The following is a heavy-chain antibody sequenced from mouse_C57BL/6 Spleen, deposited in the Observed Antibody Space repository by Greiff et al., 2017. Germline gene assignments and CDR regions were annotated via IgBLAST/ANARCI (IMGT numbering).Heavy chain of an antibody. D-gene: IGHD2-2*01. CDR3: ARSRGYTLGDY. V-gene: IGHV1-80*01. CDR2: IYPGDGDT. Sequence: QVQLKESGAELVKPGASVKISCKASGYAFSSYWMNWVKQRPGKGLEWIGQIYPGDGDTNYNGKFKGKATLTADKSSSTAYMQLSSLTSEDSAVYFCARSRGYTLGDYWGQGTSVTVSS. CDR1: GYAFSSYW. J-gene: IGHJ4*01.